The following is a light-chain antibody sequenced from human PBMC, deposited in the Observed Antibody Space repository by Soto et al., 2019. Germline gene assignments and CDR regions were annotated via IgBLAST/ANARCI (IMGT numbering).Light chain of an antibody. Sequence: DIQMTQSASSLSSSGGDRVSITFRASQSISSYLNWYQQKPGKAPKLLIYAASSLQSGVPSRFSGSGSGTDFTLTISSLQPEDAATYYCQKCKVAPFTFGGGTKVDI. CDR1: QSISSY. CDR2: AAS. V-gene: IGKV1-27*01. CDR3: QKCKVAPFT. J-gene: IGKJ4*01.